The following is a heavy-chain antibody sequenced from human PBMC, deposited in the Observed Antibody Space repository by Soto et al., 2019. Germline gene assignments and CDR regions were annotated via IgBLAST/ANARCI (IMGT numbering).Heavy chain of an antibody. D-gene: IGHD2-2*01. CDR1: GGSISSYY. CDR2: IYYSGST. CDR3: ARSSSTSFDP. J-gene: IGHJ5*02. Sequence: ETLSLTCTVSGGSISSYYWSWIRQPPGKGLEWIGYIYYSGSTNYNPSLKSRVTISVDTSKNQFSLKLSSVTAADTAVYYCARSSSTSFDPWGQGTLVTVSS. V-gene: IGHV4-59*01.